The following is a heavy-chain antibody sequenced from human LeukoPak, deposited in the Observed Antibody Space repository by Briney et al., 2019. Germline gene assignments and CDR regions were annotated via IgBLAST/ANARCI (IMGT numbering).Heavy chain of an antibody. CDR1: SGSISSYPYY. Sequence: SETLSLTCVVSSGSISSYPYYWGWVRQPPGKGLEWIGSIYNSGRAYYNPPLKSRVTISVDTSKNQFSLRVISVTAADTAVYYCVSSSWAFDFWGQGTLVSVSS. CDR3: VSSSWAFDF. J-gene: IGHJ4*02. V-gene: IGHV4-39*01. D-gene: IGHD6-13*01. CDR2: IYNSGRA.